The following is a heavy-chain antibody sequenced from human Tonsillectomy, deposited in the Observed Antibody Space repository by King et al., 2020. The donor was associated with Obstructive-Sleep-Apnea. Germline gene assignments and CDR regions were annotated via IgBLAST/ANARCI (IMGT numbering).Heavy chain of an antibody. CDR2: MFYNGST. V-gene: IGHV4-59*03. CDR3: ARSSKYQVLL. CDR1: GGSISSYY. J-gene: IGHJ1*01. D-gene: IGHD5/OR15-5a*01. Sequence: PLQESGTGLVKPSETLSLSCTVSGGSISSYYWTWIRQPPGKGLEWIGYMFYNGSTYYNPSLKSRVTISVDTSKIQFSLTLTSVTAADTAVYYCARSSKYQVLLWGQGTLVTVSS.